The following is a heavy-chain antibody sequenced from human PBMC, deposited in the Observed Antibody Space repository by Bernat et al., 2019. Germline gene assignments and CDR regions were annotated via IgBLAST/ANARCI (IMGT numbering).Heavy chain of an antibody. J-gene: IGHJ4*02. V-gene: IGHV3-23*01. CDR2: ISTGGGSR. CDR1: GFTFSNFA. D-gene: IGHD6-13*01. Sequence: EVQLLESGGDLVQPGGSLRLSCAASGFTFSNFAMSWVRQAPGKGLEWVSSISTGGGSRYYADSVKGRFTISRDNSKNTLYLQVNSLRAEDTALYYCAKVSSSSWSDYWGQGTLVSVSS. CDR3: AKVSSSSWSDY.